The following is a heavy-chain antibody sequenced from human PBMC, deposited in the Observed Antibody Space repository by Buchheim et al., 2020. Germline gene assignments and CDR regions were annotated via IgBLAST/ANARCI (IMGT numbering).Heavy chain of an antibody. V-gene: IGHV4-59*01. CDR2: INYSGGT. Sequence: QVQLQESGPGLVKPSETLSLTCTASGGSISGYNWNWIRQPPGKGLEWIGFINYSGGTNSNPSLRSRVSISVDTSKNQFSLKLTSVTAADTAVYYCARTGGDHQGGDYWGQGTL. D-gene: IGHD4-17*01. J-gene: IGHJ4*02. CDR1: GGSISGYN. CDR3: ARTGGDHQGGDY.